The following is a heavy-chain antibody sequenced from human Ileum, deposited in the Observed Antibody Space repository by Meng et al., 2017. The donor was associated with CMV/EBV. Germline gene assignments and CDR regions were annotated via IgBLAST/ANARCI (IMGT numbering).Heavy chain of an antibody. Sequence: QGPGPGLVKPSGTLSPTCTVSGGSISSSSYYWGWIRQPPGKGLEWIGSIYYSGSTYYNPSLKSRVTISVDTSKNQFSLKLSSVTAADTAVYYCAREPSIAVAGTGGYFDYWGQGTLVTVSS. D-gene: IGHD6-19*01. CDR1: GGSISSSSYY. CDR3: AREPSIAVAGTGGYFDY. V-gene: IGHV4-39*07. J-gene: IGHJ4*02. CDR2: IYYSGST.